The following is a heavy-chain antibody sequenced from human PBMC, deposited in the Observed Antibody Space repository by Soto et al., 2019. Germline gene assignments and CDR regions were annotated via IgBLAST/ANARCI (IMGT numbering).Heavy chain of an antibody. CDR2: ISSSSTTK. CDR3: ARDACSGSNSLNWFDP. J-gene: IGHJ5*02. Sequence: EVQLVESGGGLVQPGGSLRLYCAASGFTFSSYSMNWVRQAPGKGLEWVSYISSSSTTKYYADSVQGRFTISRDNAKNSLYLQMNSLRAEDTAVYYCARDACSGSNSLNWFDPWGQGTLVTVSS. CDR1: GFTFSSYS. V-gene: IGHV3-48*01. D-gene: IGHD2-15*01.